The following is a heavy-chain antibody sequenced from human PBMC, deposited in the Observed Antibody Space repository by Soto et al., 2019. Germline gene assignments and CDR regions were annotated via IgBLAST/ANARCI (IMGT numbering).Heavy chain of an antibody. D-gene: IGHD2-2*01. Sequence: XXSLKISCKGSGYSFSSHWIDWVRQMPGKGLEWMGIIFPGDSDTRYSPSFQGQVTISADKSISTAYLQWSSLKASDTAMYYCARREVGASSYFQHWGQGTLVTVSS. CDR2: IFPGDSDT. CDR1: GYSFSSHW. CDR3: ARREVGASSYFQH. V-gene: IGHV5-51*01. J-gene: IGHJ1*01.